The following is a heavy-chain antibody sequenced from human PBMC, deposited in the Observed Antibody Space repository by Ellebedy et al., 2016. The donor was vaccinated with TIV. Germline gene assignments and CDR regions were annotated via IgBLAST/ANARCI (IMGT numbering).Heavy chain of an antibody. V-gene: IGHV4-39*01. Sequence: LETLSLTXTVSGGSISSSSYYWGCIRQPPGKGLEWIGSIYYSGSTYYNPSLKSRVTISVDTSKNQFSLKLSSVTAADTAVYYCARIAAAGISSINWFDPWGQGTLVTVSS. D-gene: IGHD6-13*01. CDR3: ARIAAAGISSINWFDP. J-gene: IGHJ5*02. CDR1: GGSISSSSYY. CDR2: IYYSGST.